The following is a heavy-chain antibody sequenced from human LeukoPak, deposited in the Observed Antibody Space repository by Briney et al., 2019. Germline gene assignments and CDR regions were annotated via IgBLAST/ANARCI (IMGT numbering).Heavy chain of an antibody. V-gene: IGHV3-74*01. CDR2: INSDGSST. Sequence: PGGSLRLSCAASGFTFSNAWMSWVRQAPGKGLVWVLRINSDGSSTSYADSVKGRFTISRDNAKNTLYLQMNSLRAEDTAVYYCARADYGGNLYYYYYMDVWGKGTTVTISS. J-gene: IGHJ6*03. D-gene: IGHD4-23*01. CDR3: ARADYGGNLYYYYYMDV. CDR1: GFTFSNAW.